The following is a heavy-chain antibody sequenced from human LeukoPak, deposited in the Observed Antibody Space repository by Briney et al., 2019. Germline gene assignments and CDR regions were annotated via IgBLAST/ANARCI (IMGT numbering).Heavy chain of an antibody. CDR1: GFTFSSNW. V-gene: IGHV3-74*01. D-gene: IGHD6-19*01. CDR2: INTDGSST. J-gene: IGHJ4*02. CDR3: ATSGWANYFDY. Sequence: GGSLRLSCAASGFTFSSNWMHWVRQVPGKGLVWVSRINTDGSSTNYADSVRGRFTISRDNAKNTLYLQMNSLRAEDTAVYYCATSGWANYFDYWGQGTLVTVSS.